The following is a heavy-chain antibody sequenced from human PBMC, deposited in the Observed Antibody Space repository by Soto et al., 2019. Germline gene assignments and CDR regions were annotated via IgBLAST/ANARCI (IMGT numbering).Heavy chain of an antibody. CDR1: GGNLSNYV. J-gene: IGHJ4*02. CDR3: ATDGFGSSYFGK. V-gene: IGHV1-69*06. CDR2: IIPLAGTT. D-gene: IGHD2-15*01. Sequence: QVQLVQSGAEVKKPGSSGKVSCKASGGNLSNYVINWVRQARGHGLEWMGGIIPLAGTTKYEQKLLGRVTTTADTSTSTAYMEVSSLRFEDTAVYYCATDGFGSSYFGKWGQGTLVTVS.